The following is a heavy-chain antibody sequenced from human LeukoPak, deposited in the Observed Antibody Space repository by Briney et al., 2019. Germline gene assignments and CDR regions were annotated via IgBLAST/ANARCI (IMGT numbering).Heavy chain of an antibody. V-gene: IGHV4-59*01. D-gene: IGHD3-10*01. J-gene: IGHJ3*02. CDR1: GGSISSYY. CDR2: IYYSGST. CDR3: ARDHLGASHGVSRAFDI. Sequence: SETLSLTCTVSGGSISSYYWSWIRRPPGKGLELIGYIYYSGSTNYNPSLKSRVTISVDTSKNQFSLKLSSVTAADTAVYYCARDHLGASHGVSRAFDIWGQGTMVTVSS.